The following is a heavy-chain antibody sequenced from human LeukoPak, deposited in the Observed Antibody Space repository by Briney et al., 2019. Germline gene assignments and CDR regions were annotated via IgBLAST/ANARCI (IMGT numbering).Heavy chain of an antibody. J-gene: IGHJ4*02. Sequence: ASVKVSCKASGGTFSSYAISWVRQAPGRGLEWMGGIIPIFGTANYAQKFQGRVTITADESTSTAYMELSSLRSEDTAVYYCARAKGYSYGTILFDYWGQGTLVTVSS. D-gene: IGHD5-18*01. CDR1: GGTFSSYA. CDR2: IIPIFGTA. CDR3: ARAKGYSYGTILFDY. V-gene: IGHV1-69*13.